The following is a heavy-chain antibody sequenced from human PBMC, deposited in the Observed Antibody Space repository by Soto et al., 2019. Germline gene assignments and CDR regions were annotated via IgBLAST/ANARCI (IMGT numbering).Heavy chain of an antibody. CDR3: AEVAERDGHYFDF. D-gene: IGHD2-21*01. J-gene: IGHJ4*02. Sequence: EVHLLESGGGLVQPGGSLRLSCAASGFTFSNFVMSWVRQIPGKGLEWVSFIISSGGSTYYADSVRGRFTISRDNSKNTLYLQMDSLRAEDTAVYYCAEVAERDGHYFDFWGQGSLVTVSS. CDR2: IISSGGST. CDR1: GFTFSNFV. V-gene: IGHV3-23*01.